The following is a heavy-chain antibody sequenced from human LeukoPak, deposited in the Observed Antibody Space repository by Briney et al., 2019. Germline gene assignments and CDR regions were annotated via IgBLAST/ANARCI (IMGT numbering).Heavy chain of an antibody. CDR3: ASSYTAMVTEGSSEPPEY. J-gene: IGHJ4*02. Sequence: VASVKVSCKASGATFSSYAISWVRQAPGQGLEWMGGIIPVFGTANYAQKFQGRVTITADESTSTAYMELSSLRSEDTAVYYCASSYTAMVTEGSSEPPEYWGQGTLVTVSS. CDR1: GATFSSYA. D-gene: IGHD5-18*01. CDR2: IIPVFGTA. V-gene: IGHV1-69*13.